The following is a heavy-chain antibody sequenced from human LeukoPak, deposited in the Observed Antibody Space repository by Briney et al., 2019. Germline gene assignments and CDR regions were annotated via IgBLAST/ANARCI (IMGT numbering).Heavy chain of an antibody. Sequence: SETLSLTCTVSGGSISSTTYYWGWIRQPPGKGLEWIGSIYYSGSTYYSPSLKSRVTISVNTSKKQFSLKLSSVTAADTAVYYCARGETRFGELFDWFDSWGQGTLVTVSS. CDR3: ARGETRFGELFDWFDS. CDR1: GGSISSTTYY. J-gene: IGHJ5*01. CDR2: IYYSGST. V-gene: IGHV4-39*07. D-gene: IGHD3-10*01.